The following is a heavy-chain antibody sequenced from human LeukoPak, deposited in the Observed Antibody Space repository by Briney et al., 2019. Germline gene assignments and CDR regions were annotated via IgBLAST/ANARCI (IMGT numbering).Heavy chain of an antibody. CDR3: ARDSKAGGAFDI. CDR2: IYHSGST. V-gene: IGHV4-38-2*02. Sequence: SETLSLTCTVSGYSLSSGYYWGWIRQPPGKGLEWIGTIYHSGSTYYNPSLKSRVTISVDTSKNQFSLKLSSVTAADTAVYYCARDSKAGGAFDIWGQGTMVTVSS. D-gene: IGHD2-2*01. J-gene: IGHJ3*02. CDR1: GYSLSSGYY.